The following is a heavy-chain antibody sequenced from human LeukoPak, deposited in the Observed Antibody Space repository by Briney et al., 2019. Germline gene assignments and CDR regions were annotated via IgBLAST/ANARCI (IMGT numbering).Heavy chain of an antibody. V-gene: IGHV3-21*01. CDR1: GFTFSSYG. CDR3: AIYYEDY. Sequence: GGSLRLSCAASGFTFSSYGMHWVRQAPGKGLEWVSSISSSSYIYYADSVKGRFTISRDNAKNSLYLQMNSLRAEDTAVYYCAIYYEDYWGQGTLVTVSS. CDR2: ISSSSYI. D-gene: IGHD3-16*01. J-gene: IGHJ4*02.